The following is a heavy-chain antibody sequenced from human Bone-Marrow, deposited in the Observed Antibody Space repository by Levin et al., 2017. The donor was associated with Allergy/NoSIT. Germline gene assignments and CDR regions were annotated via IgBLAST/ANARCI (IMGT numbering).Heavy chain of an antibody. CDR2: IYWDDVQ. V-gene: IGHV2-5*02. Sequence: SGPTLVKPTQTLTLTCTFYPLSRRTAGVGVGWVRQPPGKALEWLALIYWDDVQRYSPSLKSRLTITEDTSKNKVVLTLANVVPADTATYFCGHLQPDTSAYYYFDDWGQGTLVTVSS. CDR1: PLSRRTAGVG. CDR3: GHLQPDTSAYYYFDD. J-gene: IGHJ4*02. D-gene: IGHD3-22*01.